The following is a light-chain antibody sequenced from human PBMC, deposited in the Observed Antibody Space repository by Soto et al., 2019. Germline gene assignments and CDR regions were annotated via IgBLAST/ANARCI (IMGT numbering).Light chain of an antibody. CDR1: QSISNF. V-gene: IGKV1-39*01. J-gene: IGKJ2*01. CDR3: QQCYSIPYT. CDR2: TAS. Sequence: DIQMTQSPSSLSASVGGRVTITCRASQSISNFLNWYQQKPGTAPKLLIYTASSLQSGVPSRFSGSGSGTDFTLTISSLQPEDFATYYCQQCYSIPYTFGQGTKLEIK.